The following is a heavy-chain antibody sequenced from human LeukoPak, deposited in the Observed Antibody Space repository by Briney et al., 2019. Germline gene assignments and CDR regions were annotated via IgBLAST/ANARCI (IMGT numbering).Heavy chain of an antibody. CDR3: ARTYYDSSGYYSAFDY. J-gene: IGHJ4*02. V-gene: IGHV1-18*01. CDR1: GDSFTSYG. Sequence: GASVKVSCKASGDSFTSYGIGWVRQAPGQGLEWMGWISTYNGNRNYAQTLQDRVTLTTDTSTSTAYMELRSLRSDDTAVYYCARTYYDSSGYYSAFDYWGQGTLVTVSS. CDR2: ISTYNGNR. D-gene: IGHD3-22*01.